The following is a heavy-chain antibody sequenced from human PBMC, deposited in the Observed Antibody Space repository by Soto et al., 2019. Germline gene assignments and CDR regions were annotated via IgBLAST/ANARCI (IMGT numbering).Heavy chain of an antibody. V-gene: IGHV4-39*01. CDR3: ARLGILAGSPRWFAP. J-gene: IGHJ5*02. CDR1: GGSISSSNYY. CDR2: IYYIGRT. D-gene: IGHD3-9*01. Sequence: QLQLQESGPGLVKPSETLSLTCTVSGGSISSSNYYWGWIRQPPGKGLEWIGSIYYIGRTYSNPSLKSRITIAVDTSHYQFSLKLSAATAADTAVYYCARLGILAGSPRWFAPWGQGTLVTVGS.